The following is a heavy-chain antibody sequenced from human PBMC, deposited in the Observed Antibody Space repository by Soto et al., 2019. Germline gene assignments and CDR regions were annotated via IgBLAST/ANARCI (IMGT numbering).Heavy chain of an antibody. J-gene: IGHJ6*02. D-gene: IGHD3-3*01. Sequence: VQLVESGGGLVKPGGSLRLSSAASGFTFSDYYMNWVRQAPGKGLEWVSSISSSSTIYYADSVKGRFTISRDNAKNSLYLQMNSLRAEDTAVYYCARGTGVLRFLEWLPDYYYYGMVVWGQGTTVTVSS. CDR1: GFTFSDYY. CDR3: ARGTGVLRFLEWLPDYYYYGMVV. V-gene: IGHV3-11*04. CDR2: ISSSSTI.